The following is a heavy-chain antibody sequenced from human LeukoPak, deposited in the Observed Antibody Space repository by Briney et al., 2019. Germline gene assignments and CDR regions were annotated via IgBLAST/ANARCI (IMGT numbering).Heavy chain of an antibody. D-gene: IGHD4-23*01. J-gene: IGHJ5*02. CDR1: GFTFSSYT. Sequence: SGGSLRLSCAASGFTFSSYTMNWVRQPPGKGLEWVSSISSSSSYIYYADSVKGRFTISRDNAKNSLYLQMNSLRAEDTAVYYCARDLGGNWFDPWAREPWSPSPQ. V-gene: IGHV3-21*01. CDR3: ARDLGGNWFDP. CDR2: ISSSSSYI.